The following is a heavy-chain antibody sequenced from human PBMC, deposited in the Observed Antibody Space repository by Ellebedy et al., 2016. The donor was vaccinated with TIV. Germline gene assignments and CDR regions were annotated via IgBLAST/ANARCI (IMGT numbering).Heavy chain of an antibody. CDR2: IYSSGTT. CDR3: ARRGGTVASLFYFDY. D-gene: IGHD5-12*01. CDR1: GGSIIGYY. Sequence: SETLSLXXTVSGGSIIGYYWSWIRQPPGKGLEWLGYIYSSGTTNYNPSLKSRVTISVDTSKNQFSLKLSSLTAADTAVYYCARRGGTVASLFYFDYWGQGTLVTVSS. J-gene: IGHJ4*02. V-gene: IGHV4-59*01.